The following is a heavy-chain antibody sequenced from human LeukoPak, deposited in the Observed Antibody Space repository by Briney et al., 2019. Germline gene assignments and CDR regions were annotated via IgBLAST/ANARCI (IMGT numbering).Heavy chain of an antibody. V-gene: IGHV1-8*01. J-gene: IGHJ5*02. CDR1: GFPLTNYD. CDR3: VRDGEGVAISVNFWFDP. D-gene: IGHD3-10*01. CDR2: MNPINGNT. Sequence: ASVKVSCKASGFPLTNYDINWVRQAPGQGLEWMGRMNPINGNTGYARKFQGRVTMTRDTSISTAYMELRSLTSEDTAIYYCVRDGEGVAISVNFWFDPWGQGTLVTVSS.